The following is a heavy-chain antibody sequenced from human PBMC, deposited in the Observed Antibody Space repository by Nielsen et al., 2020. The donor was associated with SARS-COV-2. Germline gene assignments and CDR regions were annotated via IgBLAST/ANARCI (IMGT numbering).Heavy chain of an antibody. CDR1: GYTFTGYY. D-gene: IGHD5-24*01. CDR2: INPNSGGT. Sequence: ASVKVSCKASGYTFTGYYIHWVRQPPGQGLEWMGWINPNSGGTDYAEKFQGRVSMTRDTSISTVYMELTRLGSDDTAVFYCARELRVGMAINGAFDIWGRGTMVTVSS. V-gene: IGHV1-2*02. J-gene: IGHJ3*02. CDR3: ARELRVGMAINGAFDI.